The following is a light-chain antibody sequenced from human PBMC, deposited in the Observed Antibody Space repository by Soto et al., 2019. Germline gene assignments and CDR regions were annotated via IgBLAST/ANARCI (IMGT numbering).Light chain of an antibody. CDR2: GNS. J-gene: IGLJ2*01. CDR1: SSNIGAGYD. V-gene: IGLV1-40*01. CDR3: QSYDSSLVV. Sequence: QPVLTQPPSVSGAPGQRVTISCTGSSSNIGAGYDVHWYQQLPGTAPKLLIYGNSNRPSGVPDRFAGTKSGTSASLAITGLQAEDEAYYCCQSYDSSLVVFGGGTKLTVL.